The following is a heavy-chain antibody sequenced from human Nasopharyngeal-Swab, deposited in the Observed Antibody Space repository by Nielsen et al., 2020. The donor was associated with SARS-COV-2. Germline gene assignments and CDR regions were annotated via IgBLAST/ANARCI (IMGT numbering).Heavy chain of an antibody. D-gene: IGHD3-16*01. CDR3: ARDGYASGIDY. J-gene: IGHJ4*02. Sequence: WIRQPPGKGLEWIGYIYYSGSTNYNPSLKSRVTISVDTSKNQFSLKVSSVIAADTAVYYCARDGYASGIDYWGQGTLVTVSS. CDR2: IYYSGST. V-gene: IGHV4-59*01.